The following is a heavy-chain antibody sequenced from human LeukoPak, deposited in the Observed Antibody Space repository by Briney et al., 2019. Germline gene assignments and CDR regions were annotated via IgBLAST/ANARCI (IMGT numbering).Heavy chain of an antibody. J-gene: IGHJ4*02. CDR2: INPNSGGT. V-gene: IGHV1-2*02. CDR3: ARVSYSGSSPDYFDY. Sequence: ASVKVCCKASGYTFTGYYMHWVRQAPGQGLEWMGWINPNSGGTNYAQKLQGRVTMTRDTSISTAYMELSRLRSDDTAVYYCARVSYSGSSPDYFDYWGQGTLVTVSS. CDR1: GYTFTGYY. D-gene: IGHD1-26*01.